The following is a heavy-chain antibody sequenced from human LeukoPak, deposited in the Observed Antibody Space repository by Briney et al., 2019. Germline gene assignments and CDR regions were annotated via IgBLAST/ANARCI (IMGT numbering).Heavy chain of an antibody. CDR2: INWNGGSI. D-gene: IGHD2-2*01. J-gene: IGHJ4*02. CDR1: GFTFDDYG. Sequence: PGGSLRLSCAVSGFTFDDYGMSWVRQAPGKGLEWVSGINWNGGSIGYADSVKGRFTISRDNVKNSLYLQMNGLRAEDTALYYCARGRSTFDYWGQGTLVTVSS. V-gene: IGHV3-20*04. CDR3: ARGRSTFDY.